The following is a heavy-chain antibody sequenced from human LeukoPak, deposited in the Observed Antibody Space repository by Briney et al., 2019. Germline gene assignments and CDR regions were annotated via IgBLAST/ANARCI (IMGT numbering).Heavy chain of an antibody. J-gene: IGHJ4*02. CDR2: FSGSGGSA. D-gene: IGHD5-18*01. Sequence: GGSLRLSCAASGFTFSTYAMSWVRQAPGKGLEWVSSFSGSGGSAYYADSVKGRFTISRDNSKNTLYLQMNSLRAEDTAVYYCAKDLGMQVWFPLWGQGTLVTVSS. CDR3: AKDLGMQVWFPL. V-gene: IGHV3-23*01. CDR1: GFTFSTYA.